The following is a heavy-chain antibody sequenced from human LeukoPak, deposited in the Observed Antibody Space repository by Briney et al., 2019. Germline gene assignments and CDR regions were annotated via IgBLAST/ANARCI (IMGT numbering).Heavy chain of an antibody. CDR3: ARPLYNNWDQFDP. CDR1: GGSISTTXXX. D-gene: IGHD1-1*01. J-gene: IGHJ5*02. CDR2: IXFNAGST. Sequence: SETLYLTCSVSGGSISTTXXXXXXXXXXXXXXXXXIXSIXFNAGSTFYNPSLKRRATLXVXXSKNQFSLSLSSVTAADTAVYYCARPLYNNWDQFDPWGQGTLVTVSS. V-gene: IGHV4-39*01.